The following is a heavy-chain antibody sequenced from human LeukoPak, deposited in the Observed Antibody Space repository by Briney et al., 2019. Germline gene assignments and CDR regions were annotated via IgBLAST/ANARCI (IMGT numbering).Heavy chain of an antibody. CDR2: ISSSSSYI. V-gene: IGHV3-21*01. D-gene: IGHD3-10*01. CDR1: GFTFSSYS. J-gene: IGHJ3*02. CDR3: ARDTGWRALLAPFDI. Sequence: PGGSLRLSCAASGFTFSSYSMNWVRQAPGKGLEWVSSISSSSSYIYYADSVKGRFTISRDNAKNSLYLQMNSLRAEDTAVYYCARDTGWRALLAPFDIWGQGTMVTVSS.